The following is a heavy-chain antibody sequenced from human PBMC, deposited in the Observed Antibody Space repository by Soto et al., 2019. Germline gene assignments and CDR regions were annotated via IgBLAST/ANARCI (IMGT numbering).Heavy chain of an antibody. CDR2: INAGNGNT. Sequence: GASVKVSCKASGYTFTSYAMHWVRQAPGQRLEWMGWINAGNGNTKYSQKFQGRVTITRDTSASTAYMELSSLRSEDTAVYYCARESYCTNGVCYKFSYYGMDVWGQGTTVTVSS. CDR1: GYTFTSYA. CDR3: ARESYCTNGVCYKFSYYGMDV. V-gene: IGHV1-3*01. D-gene: IGHD2-8*01. J-gene: IGHJ6*02.